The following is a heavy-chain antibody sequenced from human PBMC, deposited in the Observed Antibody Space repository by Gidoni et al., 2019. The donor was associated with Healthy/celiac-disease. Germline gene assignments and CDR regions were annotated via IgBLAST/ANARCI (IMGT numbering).Heavy chain of an antibody. CDR3: ARDPPNPLYYYGSGSTYGMDV. J-gene: IGHJ6*02. CDR2: ISAYNGNT. D-gene: IGHD3-10*01. CDR1: GYTFTSYG. Sequence: QVQLLQSGAEVKKPGASVTVSCTASGYTFTSYGISWVRQAPGQGLEWMGWISAYNGNTYYAQKLQGRVTMTTDTSTSTAYMELRSLRSDDTAVYYCARDPPNPLYYYGSGSTYGMDVWGQGTTVTVSS. V-gene: IGHV1-18*01.